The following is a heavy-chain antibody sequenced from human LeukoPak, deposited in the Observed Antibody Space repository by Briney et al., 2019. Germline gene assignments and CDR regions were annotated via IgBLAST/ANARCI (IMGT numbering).Heavy chain of an antibody. V-gene: IGHV4-34*01. CDR2: INHSGST. J-gene: IGHJ4*02. D-gene: IGHD2-8*01. CDR1: GGSFSGYY. CDR3: ARLMATLQPRSGEIDY. Sequence: SETLSLTCAVYGGSFSGYYWSWIRQPPGKGLEWIGEINHSGSTNYNPSLKSRVTISVDTSKNQFSLKLSSVTAADTAVYYCARLMATLQPRSGEIDYWGQGTLVTVSS.